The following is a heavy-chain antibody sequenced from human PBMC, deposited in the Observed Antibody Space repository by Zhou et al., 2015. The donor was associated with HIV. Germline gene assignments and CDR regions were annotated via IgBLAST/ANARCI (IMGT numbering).Heavy chain of an antibody. CDR1: GGTFSSYA. CDR2: IIPIFGTA. CDR3: ARDLDGDYELSSWYFDL. J-gene: IGHJ2*01. Sequence: QVQLVQSGAEVKKPGSSVKVSCKASGGTFSSYAISWVRQAPGQGLEWMGGIIPIFGTANYAQKFQGRVTITADESTSTAYMELSSLRSEDTAVYYCARDLDGDYELSSWYFDLVGPWHPGHCLL. V-gene: IGHV1-69*12. D-gene: IGHD4-17*01.